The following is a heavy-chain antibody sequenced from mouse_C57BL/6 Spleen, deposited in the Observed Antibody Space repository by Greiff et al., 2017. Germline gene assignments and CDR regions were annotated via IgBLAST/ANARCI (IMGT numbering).Heavy chain of an antibody. Sequence: VKLQQPGAELVRPGSSVKLSCKASGYTFTSYWMDWVKQRPGQGLEWIGNIYPSDSETHYNQKFKDKATLTVDKSSSTAYMQLSSLTSEDSAVYYCARGGSSSYYYAMDYWGQGTSVTVSS. D-gene: IGHD1-1*01. J-gene: IGHJ4*01. CDR1: GYTFTSYW. V-gene: IGHV1-61*01. CDR2: IYPSDSET. CDR3: ARGGSSSYYYAMDY.